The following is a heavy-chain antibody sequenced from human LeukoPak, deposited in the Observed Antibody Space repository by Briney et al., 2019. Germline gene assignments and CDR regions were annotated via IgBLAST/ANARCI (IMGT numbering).Heavy chain of an antibody. D-gene: IGHD3-16*01. CDR3: ARDWGSPSTDAFDI. CDR1: GFTFSSYS. V-gene: IGHV3-21*01. CDR2: ISSSSSYI. J-gene: IGHJ3*02. Sequence: GGSLRLSCAASGFTFSSYSTNWVRQAPGKGLEWVSSISSSSSYIYYADSVKGRFTISRDNAKNSLYLQMNSLRAEDTAVYYCARDWGSPSTDAFDIWGQGTMVTVSS.